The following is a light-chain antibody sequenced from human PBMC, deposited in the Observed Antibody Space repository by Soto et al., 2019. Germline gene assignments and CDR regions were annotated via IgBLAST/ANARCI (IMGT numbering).Light chain of an antibody. CDR3: QQRSNWPWT. Sequence: EIVFTQSPGTLALSPGERATLSCRASQSLSSTYLAWYQQKPGQAPRLLIYAASSRATGIPDRFSASGSGTDFTLTINSLEPEDFAVYYCQQRSNWPWTFGQGTKVDIK. J-gene: IGKJ1*01. V-gene: IGKV3D-20*02. CDR1: QSLSSTY. CDR2: AAS.